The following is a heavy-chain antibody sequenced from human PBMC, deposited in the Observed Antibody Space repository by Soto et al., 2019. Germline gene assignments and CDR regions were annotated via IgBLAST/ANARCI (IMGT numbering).Heavy chain of an antibody. J-gene: IGHJ3*02. CDR1: GFTFSDYY. CDR2: ISSSSSYT. CDR3: ARETYYYDSSGYYPGAFDI. V-gene: IGHV3-11*06. Sequence: GGSLRLSCAASGFTFSDYYMSWIRQAPGKGLEWVSYISSSSSYTNYADSVKGRFTISRDNAKNSLYLQMNSLRAEDTAVYYCARETYYYDSSGYYPGAFDIWGQGTMVTVSS. D-gene: IGHD3-22*01.